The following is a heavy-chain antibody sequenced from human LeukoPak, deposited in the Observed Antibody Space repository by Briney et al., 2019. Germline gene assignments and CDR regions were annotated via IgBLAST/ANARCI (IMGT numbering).Heavy chain of an antibody. CDR2: ISYDGSNK. Sequence: GRSLRLSCAASGFTFSSYGMHWVRQAPGKGLEWVAVISYDGSNKYYADSVKGRFTISRDNSKNTLYLQMNSLRAEDTAVYYCAKVGGGYDSSGYYGFDYWGQGTLVTVSS. J-gene: IGHJ4*02. D-gene: IGHD3-22*01. CDR1: GFTFSSYG. CDR3: AKVGGGYDSSGYYGFDY. V-gene: IGHV3-30*18.